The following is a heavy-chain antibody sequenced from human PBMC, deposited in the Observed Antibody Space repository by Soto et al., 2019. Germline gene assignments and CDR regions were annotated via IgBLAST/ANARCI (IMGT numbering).Heavy chain of an antibody. Sequence: EVQLVESGGGLVQPGGSLRLSCAASEFTFSSFWMSRVRQAPGTGLEWVANIKEDGSEKYYADSVKGRFTISRDHAKKTLFLQMNNLRAEDTAVYYCAKDDGYGDYFGQGTLVTVSS. J-gene: IGHJ4*02. D-gene: IGHD5-12*01. V-gene: IGHV3-7*01. CDR1: EFTFSSFW. CDR3: AKDDGYGDY. CDR2: IKEDGSEK.